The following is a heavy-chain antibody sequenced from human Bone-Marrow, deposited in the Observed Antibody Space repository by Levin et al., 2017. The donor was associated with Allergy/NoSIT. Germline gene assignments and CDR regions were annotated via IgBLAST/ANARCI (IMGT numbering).Heavy chain of an antibody. CDR3: ARGGTTVTTAEYFQH. D-gene: IGHD4-17*01. J-gene: IGHJ1*01. CDR1: GASVNSRSYY. Sequence: ASETLSLTCAVSGASVNSRSYYWSWIRQSPGKGLEWIGYIYYSGSTNYNPSFRSRVTISTDTSKNLLSLRLSSLTAADTAVYYCARGGTTVTTAEYFQHWGQGTLVTVSS. V-gene: IGHV4-61*01. CDR2: IYYSGST.